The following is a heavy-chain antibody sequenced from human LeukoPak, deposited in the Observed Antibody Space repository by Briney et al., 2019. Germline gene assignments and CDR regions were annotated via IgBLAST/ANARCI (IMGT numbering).Heavy chain of an antibody. D-gene: IGHD3-3*01. CDR2: FDPEDGET. Sequence: EASVKVSCKVSGYTLTELSMHWVRQAPGKGLEWMGGFDPEDGETIYAQKFQGRVTMTEDTSTDTAYMELSSLRSEDTAVYYCATYDLRGELMTWSYWGQGTLVTVSS. J-gene: IGHJ4*02. CDR3: ATYDLRGELMTWSY. V-gene: IGHV1-24*01. CDR1: GYTLTELS.